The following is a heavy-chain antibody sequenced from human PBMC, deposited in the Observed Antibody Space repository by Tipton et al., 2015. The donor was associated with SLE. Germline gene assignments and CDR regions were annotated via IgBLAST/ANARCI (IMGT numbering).Heavy chain of an antibody. V-gene: IGHV3-74*01. Sequence: SLRLSCAASGFTFSRYWMHWVRQAPGKGLVWVSRINSDGSSTNYADSVKGRFTISRDNSKNTLYLQMNSLRAEDTAVYYCAREEYQLLGGTIDYWGQGTLVTVSS. CDR2: INSDGSST. CDR3: AREEYQLLGGTIDY. J-gene: IGHJ4*02. CDR1: GFTFSRYW. D-gene: IGHD2-2*01.